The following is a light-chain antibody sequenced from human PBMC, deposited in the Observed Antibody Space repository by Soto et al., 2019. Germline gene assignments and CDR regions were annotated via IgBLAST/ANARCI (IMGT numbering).Light chain of an antibody. Sequence: QSALTQPASVSGSPGQSITISCTGTSSDVGSYNLVSWYQQHPGKAPKLMIYEGSERPSIVSNRFSGYKSGNTASLTISGLQAEDEADYYCCSYAGSATFLFGGGTKLTVL. J-gene: IGLJ2*01. CDR2: EGS. CDR1: SSDVGSYNL. V-gene: IGLV2-23*03. CDR3: CSYAGSATFL.